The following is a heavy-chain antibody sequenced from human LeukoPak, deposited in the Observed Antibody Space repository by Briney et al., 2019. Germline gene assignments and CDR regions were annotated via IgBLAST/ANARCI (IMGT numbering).Heavy chain of an antibody. J-gene: IGHJ5*02. D-gene: IGHD6-13*01. Sequence: SQTLALTCAISGDSVSSNSAACNWIRQSPSRGLEWLGRTYYRSKWYNDYAVSVKSRITINPDTSKNQFSLQLNSVTPEDTAVYYCAAAGTFWFDPWGQGTLVTVSS. CDR2: TYYRSKWYN. CDR1: GDSVSSNSAA. V-gene: IGHV6-1*01. CDR3: AAAGTFWFDP.